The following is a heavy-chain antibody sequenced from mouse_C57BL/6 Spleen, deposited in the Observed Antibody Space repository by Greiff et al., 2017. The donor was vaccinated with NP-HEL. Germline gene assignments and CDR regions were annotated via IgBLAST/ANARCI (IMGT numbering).Heavy chain of an antibody. V-gene: IGHV1-15*01. D-gene: IGHD1-1*01. CDR1: GYTFTDYE. CDR2: IDPETGGT. CDR3: TRGDYYGSHYFDY. J-gene: IGHJ2*01. Sequence: VQLQQSGAELVRPGASVTLSCKASGYTFTDYEMHWVKQTPVHGLEWIGAIDPETGGTAYNQKFKGKAILTADKSSSTAYMELRSLTSEDSAVYYCTRGDYYGSHYFDYWGQGTTLTVSS.